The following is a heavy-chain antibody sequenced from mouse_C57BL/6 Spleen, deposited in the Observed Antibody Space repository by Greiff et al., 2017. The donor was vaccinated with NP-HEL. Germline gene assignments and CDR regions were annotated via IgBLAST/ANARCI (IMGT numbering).Heavy chain of an antibody. CDR2: IYPRDGST. J-gene: IGHJ1*03. CDR1: GYTFTSYD. Sequence: QVQLQQSGPELVKPGASVKLSCKASGYTFTSYDINWVKQRPGQGLAWIGWIYPRDGSTKYNEQFKGKATLTVDTSSSTAYMELHSLTSEDSAVYFCARDGTMITTRKVWYFDVWGTGTTVTVSS. D-gene: IGHD2-4*01. V-gene: IGHV1-85*01. CDR3: ARDGTMITTRKVWYFDV.